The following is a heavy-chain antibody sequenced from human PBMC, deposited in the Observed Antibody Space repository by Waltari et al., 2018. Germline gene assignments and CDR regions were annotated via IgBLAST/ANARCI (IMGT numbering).Heavy chain of an antibody. Sequence: QVQLQESGPGLVKPSETLSLTCTVSGGSISSYYWRWIRQPPGKGLEWIGYIYYSGSTNYNPSLKSRVTISVDTSKNQFSLKLSSVTAADTAVYYCARVYSSSWSNWFDPWGQGTLVTVSS. D-gene: IGHD6-13*01. CDR2: IYYSGST. V-gene: IGHV4-59*01. J-gene: IGHJ5*02. CDR1: GGSISSYY. CDR3: ARVYSSSWSNWFDP.